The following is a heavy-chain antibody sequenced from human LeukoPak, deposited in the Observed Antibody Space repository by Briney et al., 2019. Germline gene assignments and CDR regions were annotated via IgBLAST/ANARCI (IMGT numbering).Heavy chain of an antibody. Sequence: GGSLRLSCAASGFTFSSYWMSWVRQAPGKGLEWVANIKQDGSEKYYVDSVKGRFTISRDNAKNSLYLQMNCLRAEDTAVYYCARGDYYDSSGSTYYFDYWGQGTLVTVSS. V-gene: IGHV3-7*01. CDR2: IKQDGSEK. CDR3: ARGDYYDSSGSTYYFDY. CDR1: GFTFSSYW. D-gene: IGHD3-22*01. J-gene: IGHJ4*02.